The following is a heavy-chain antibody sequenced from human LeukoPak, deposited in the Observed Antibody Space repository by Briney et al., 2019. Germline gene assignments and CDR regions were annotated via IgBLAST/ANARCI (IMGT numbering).Heavy chain of an antibody. Sequence: PGGSLRLSCAAAGFVVSSHYMAWVRQAPGRGLEWVSVIYTGGGTVYADSVKGRFTVSRDNSKNTVYLQMNSLRAEDTAVYFCARDLYVWGQGTLVTVSS. D-gene: IGHD3-16*01. CDR3: ARDLYV. V-gene: IGHV3-66*01. CDR1: GFVVSSHY. CDR2: IYTGGGT. J-gene: IGHJ4*02.